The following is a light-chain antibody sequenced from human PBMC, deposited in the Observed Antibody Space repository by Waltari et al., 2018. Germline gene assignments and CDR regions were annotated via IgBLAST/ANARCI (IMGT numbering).Light chain of an antibody. CDR3: CSDAGSNTRV. V-gene: IGLV2-23*02. Sequence: QSALTQPASVSGSPGQSITIACTGSTSDVGFYDRVSWYQHHPGKAPKLLIYEVTKRHSAVSQHFSGSKSGNTASLTISGLQAEDEADYFCCSDAGSNTRVFGGGPKLTVL. J-gene: IGLJ2*01. CDR1: TSDVGFYDR. CDR2: EVT.